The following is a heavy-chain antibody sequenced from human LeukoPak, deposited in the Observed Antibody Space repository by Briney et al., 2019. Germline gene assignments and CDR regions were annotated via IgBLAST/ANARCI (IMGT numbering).Heavy chain of an antibody. CDR1: GGSISSGGYS. J-gene: IGHJ4*02. Sequence: SETLSLTCAVSGGSISSGGYSWSWIRQPPGKGLEWIGEINHSGSTNYNPSLKSRVTISVDTSKNQFSLKLSSVTAADTAVYYCARGHYVWGSYRYGAGGFDYWGQGTLVTVSS. CDR2: INHSGST. D-gene: IGHD3-16*02. V-gene: IGHV4-34*01. CDR3: ARGHYVWGSYRYGAGGFDY.